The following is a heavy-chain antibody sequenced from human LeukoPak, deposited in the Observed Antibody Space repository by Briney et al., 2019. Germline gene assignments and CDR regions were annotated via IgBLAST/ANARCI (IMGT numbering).Heavy chain of an antibody. Sequence: GGSLRLSCAASGFTFGSYAMNWVRQAPGKGLEWVSFISDSGGRTYYADSVKGRFTISRDNSKNTLFLQMSRLRAEDTGVYYCAESIASNGTVYWGQGILVTVSS. CDR1: GFTFGSYA. V-gene: IGHV3-23*01. CDR3: AESIASNGTVY. J-gene: IGHJ4*02. D-gene: IGHD6-13*01. CDR2: ISDSGGRT.